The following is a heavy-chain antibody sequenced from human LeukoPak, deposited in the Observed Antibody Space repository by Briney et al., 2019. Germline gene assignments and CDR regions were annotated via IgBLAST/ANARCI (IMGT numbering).Heavy chain of an antibody. CDR1: GYSFTSYW. CDR3: ARLIAGYCSSTSCVYFDY. Sequence: GESLKISCKGSGYSFTSYWIGWVRQMPGKGLEWMGIIYPCDSDTRYSPSFQGQVTISADKSISTAYLQWSSLKASDTAMYYCARLIAGYCSSTSCVYFDYWGQGTLVTVSS. D-gene: IGHD2-2*01. CDR2: IYPCDSDT. V-gene: IGHV5-51*01. J-gene: IGHJ4*02.